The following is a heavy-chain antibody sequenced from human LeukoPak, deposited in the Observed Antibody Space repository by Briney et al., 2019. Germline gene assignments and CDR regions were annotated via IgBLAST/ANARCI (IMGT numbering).Heavy chain of an antibody. D-gene: IGHD4-17*01. CDR3: ARQTTVIYYFDY. V-gene: IGHV4-39*07. J-gene: IGHJ4*02. CDR2: IYYSGST. Sequence: PSETLSLTCTVSGGSISSSSYYWGWIRQPPGKGLEWIGSIYYSGSTYYNPSLMSRVTISVDTSKTQFSLKLSSVTAADTAVYYCARQTTVIYYFDYWGQGTLVTVSS. CDR1: GGSISSSSYY.